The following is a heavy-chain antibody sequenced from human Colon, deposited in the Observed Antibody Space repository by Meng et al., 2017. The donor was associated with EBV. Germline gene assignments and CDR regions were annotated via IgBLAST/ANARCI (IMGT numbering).Heavy chain of an antibody. V-gene: IGHV4-4*02. CDR1: GDSISGDNW. Sequence: QVQLQASGPGLVKPSGTPSLTCTVSGDSISGDNWWSWVRQPPGKGLEWIGEIYHSGSTNYNPSLKSRVTISVDKSKNQFSLNLSSVTAADTAVYYCARVGQWLPIDYWGPGTLVTVSA. J-gene: IGHJ4*02. CDR3: ARVGQWLPIDY. D-gene: IGHD6-19*01. CDR2: IYHSGST.